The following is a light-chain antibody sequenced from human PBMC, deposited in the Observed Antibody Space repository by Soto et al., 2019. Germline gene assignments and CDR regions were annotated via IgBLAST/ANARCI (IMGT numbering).Light chain of an antibody. CDR3: QQYNNWPPWT. CDR2: GAS. CDR1: QSVSSN. V-gene: IGKV3-15*01. J-gene: IGKJ1*01. Sequence: EIVMTQSPATLSVSPGERATLSCRASQSVSSNLAWYQQKPGQAPRLLIYGASTRATGIPARFSGRGSGPEFTLTISSLQSEDFAVYYCQQYNNWPPWTFGQGTKVEIE.